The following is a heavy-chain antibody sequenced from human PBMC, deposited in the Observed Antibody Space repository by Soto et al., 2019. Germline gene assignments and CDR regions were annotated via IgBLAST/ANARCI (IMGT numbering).Heavy chain of an antibody. D-gene: IGHD6-19*01. J-gene: IGHJ4*02. V-gene: IGHV3-74*01. CDR3: ARVAVVTRGIDY. CDR1: GFTFRDSW. CDR2: VNEYDTDR. Sequence: QRLSCVASGFTFRDSWMHWVRQAPGKGLVWVSRVNEYDTDRNYADSVKGRFTISRDNARNTVYLQMNSLRAEDTAVYYCARVAVVTRGIDYWGQGXLVTVYS.